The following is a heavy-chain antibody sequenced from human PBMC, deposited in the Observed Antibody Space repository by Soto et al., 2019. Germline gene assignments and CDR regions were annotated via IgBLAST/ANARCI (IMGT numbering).Heavy chain of an antibody. D-gene: IGHD3-10*01. CDR2: ISGGGDTT. Sequence: EVQLLESGGGLVQPGGSLRLSCAASGFTFNNYAMTWVRQAPGKGLEWVSAISGGGDTTSYADSVKGRFTVSRDGYKNTLKLQMSSLRAEDTALYYCAKGRGGSGSLTPRVDFWGQGTLVTVSS. V-gene: IGHV3-23*01. CDR3: AKGRGGSGSLTPRVDF. CDR1: GFTFNNYA. J-gene: IGHJ4*02.